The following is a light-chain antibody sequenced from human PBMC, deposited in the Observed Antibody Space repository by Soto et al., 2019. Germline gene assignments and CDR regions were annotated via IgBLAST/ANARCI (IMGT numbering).Light chain of an antibody. V-gene: IGKV3-11*01. CDR1: QSISIN. Sequence: VLPMSPGTLSVSPVDRVTLSLMASQSISINLAWYQQKPGQAPRLLIYDVSNRATGIPARFSGSGSGTDFTLTISSLEPEDCAVYYCQQRSNWPRTFGQGTRLEIK. J-gene: IGKJ5*01. CDR3: QQRSNWPRT. CDR2: DVS.